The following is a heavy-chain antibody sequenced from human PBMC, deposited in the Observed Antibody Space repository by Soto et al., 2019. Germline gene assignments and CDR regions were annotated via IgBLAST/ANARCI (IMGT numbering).Heavy chain of an antibody. D-gene: IGHD1-26*01. J-gene: IGHJ4*02. CDR1: GGSFSGHG. CDR3: ARESASGSYYMGKDD. V-gene: IGHV1-69*01. Sequence: QVQLVQSGAEVRKPGSSVKVSCEASGGSFSGHGITWVRQAPGQGLEWMGVIIPVYGTAVYAQRFQGRVTIAAAESTNTAYMELRGLRSDDTAVYYCARESASGSYYMGKDDWGQGTLVTVSS. CDR2: IIPVYGTA.